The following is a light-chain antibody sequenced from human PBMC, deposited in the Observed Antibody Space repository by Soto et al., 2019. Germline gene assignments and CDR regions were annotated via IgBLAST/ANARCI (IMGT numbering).Light chain of an antibody. V-gene: IGLV2-11*01. CDR3: SSYGGTDTHVV. J-gene: IGLJ2*01. CDR2: DVT. Sequence: QSVLTQPRSVSGSPGQSVTISCTGTSSDVGGYNYVSWYQQYPNQAPKLFIFDVTERPSGVPSRFSGSKSGNTASLTIAGLQTEDEADYYCSSYGGTDTHVVFGGGTQLTVL. CDR1: SSDVGGYNY.